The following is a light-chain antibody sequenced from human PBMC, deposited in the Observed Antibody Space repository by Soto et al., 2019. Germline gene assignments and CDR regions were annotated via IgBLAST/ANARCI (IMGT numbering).Light chain of an antibody. CDR1: QDIHNY. Sequence: AVLLTQSPSSFSASTGDRATITCRASQDIHNYLAWYQQVPGKAPKLLLYAASILQTGVPSRFSGSGSGTDFPLTIPGLQSEDFATYFCQHYYNYPWTFGQGTTVE. V-gene: IGKV1-8*01. CDR3: QHYYNYPWT. CDR2: AAS. J-gene: IGKJ1*01.